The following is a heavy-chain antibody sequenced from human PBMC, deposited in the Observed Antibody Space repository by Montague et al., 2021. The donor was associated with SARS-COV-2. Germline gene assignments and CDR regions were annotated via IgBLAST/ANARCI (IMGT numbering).Heavy chain of an antibody. V-gene: IGHV6-1*01. CDR1: GDSVSSNIAT. D-gene: IGHD2-2*01. Sequence: CPISGDSVSSNIATWNWIRQSPSRGLEWLGRTYYRPKWYNDYAESVKSRITIDPDTSKHQFSLHLNSVTPEDTAVYYCARIPVGSKYYFDFWGQGTLVTVSS. J-gene: IGHJ4*02. CDR3: ARIPVGSKYYFDF. CDR2: TYYRPKWYN.